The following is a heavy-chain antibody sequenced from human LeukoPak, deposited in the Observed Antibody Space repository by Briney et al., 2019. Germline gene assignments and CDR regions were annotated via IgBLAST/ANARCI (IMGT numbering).Heavy chain of an antibody. J-gene: IGHJ4*02. CDR3: SKSESGSYYRPLDY. CDR2: ISYDGSNK. D-gene: IGHD1-26*01. Sequence: GGSLRLSCAASGFTFSSYGMHWVRQAPGKGLEWVAVISYDGSNKYYADSVKGRFTISRDNAKNSLYLQMNSLRAEDTALYYCSKSESGSYYRPLDYWGQGTLVTVSS. CDR1: GFTFSSYG. V-gene: IGHV3-30*03.